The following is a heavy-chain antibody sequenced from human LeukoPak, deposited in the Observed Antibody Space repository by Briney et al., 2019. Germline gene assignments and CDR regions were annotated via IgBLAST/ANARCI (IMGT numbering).Heavy chain of an antibody. CDR3: AREHSSSSGNVFDY. V-gene: IGHV1-2*02. J-gene: IGHJ4*02. CDR2: INPNSGAT. CDR1: GYTFPGYY. Sequence: ASVKVSCKASGYTFPGYYMHWVRQAPGQGLEWMGWINPNSGATNYAQKFQGRVTMTRDTSINTAYMELTSLKSDDTAVYYCAREHSSSSGNVFDYWGQGTLVTVSS. D-gene: IGHD6-6*01.